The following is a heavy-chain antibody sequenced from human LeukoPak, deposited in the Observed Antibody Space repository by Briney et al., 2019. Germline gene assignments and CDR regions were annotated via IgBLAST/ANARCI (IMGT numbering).Heavy chain of an antibody. CDR2: IYPGDSDT. CDR1: GYTFINYW. V-gene: IGHV5-51*01. CDR3: ASFGGGTIRFDF. Sequence: PGESLKISCKGSGYTFINYWIGWVRQMPGKGMEWMGIIYPGDSDTRYSPSFQGQVIISADKSIGTAYLQWSSLKASDTAMYYCASFGGGTIRFDFWGQGTLVTVSS. J-gene: IGHJ4*02. D-gene: IGHD3-16*01.